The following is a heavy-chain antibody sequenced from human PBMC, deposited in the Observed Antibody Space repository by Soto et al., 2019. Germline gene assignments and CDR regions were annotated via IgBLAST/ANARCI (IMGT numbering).Heavy chain of an antibody. CDR1: GGSFSGYY. J-gene: IGHJ6*02. CDR2: INHSGST. D-gene: IGHD2-15*01. V-gene: IGHV4-34*01. CDR3: ARGLISLYYYYGMDV. Sequence: PSETLSLTCAVYGGSFSGYYWSWIRQPPGKGLEWIGEINHSGSTNYNPSLKGRVTISVDTSKNQFSLKLSSVTAADTAVYYCARGLISLYYYYGMDVWGQGTTVTVSS.